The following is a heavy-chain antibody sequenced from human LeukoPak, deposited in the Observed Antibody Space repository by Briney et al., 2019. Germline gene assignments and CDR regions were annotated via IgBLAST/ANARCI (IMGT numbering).Heavy chain of an antibody. D-gene: IGHD2-15*01. Sequence: SETLSLTRTVSGGSISSSSYYWGWIRQPPGKGLEWIGSIYYSGSTYYNPSLKSRVTISVDTSKNQFSLKLSSVTAADTAVYYCARHLIGYCSGGSCSAGPYYFDYWGQGTLVTVSS. V-gene: IGHV4-39*01. CDR3: ARHLIGYCSGGSCSAGPYYFDY. J-gene: IGHJ4*02. CDR2: IYYSGST. CDR1: GGSISSSSYY.